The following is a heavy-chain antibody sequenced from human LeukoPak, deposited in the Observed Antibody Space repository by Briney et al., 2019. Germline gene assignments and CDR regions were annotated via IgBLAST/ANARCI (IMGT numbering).Heavy chain of an antibody. CDR2: IYHSGST. J-gene: IGHJ4*02. CDR1: GYSISSGYY. Sequence: SETLSLTCAVSGYSISSGYYWGWIRQPPGKGLEWIGSIYHSGSTYYNPSLKSRVTISVETSKNQFSLKLSSVTAADTAVYYCARLYYGSGRVDYWGQGTLVTVSS. D-gene: IGHD3-10*01. CDR3: ARLYYGSGRVDY. V-gene: IGHV4-38-2*01.